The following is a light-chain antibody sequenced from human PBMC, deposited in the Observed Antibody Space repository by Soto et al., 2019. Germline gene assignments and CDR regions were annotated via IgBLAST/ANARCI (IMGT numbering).Light chain of an antibody. V-gene: IGLV2-14*01. CDR1: SSDVGGYNY. CDR2: EVS. J-gene: IGLJ1*01. Sequence: QSALTQPASVSGSPGQSITISCTGTSSDVGGYNYVSWYQQHPGKAPKLTIYEVSNRPSGVSNRFSGSKSGNTASLTISGLQAEDEADYYCCSYAGSYTYVFGTGTKVTVL. CDR3: CSYAGSYTYV.